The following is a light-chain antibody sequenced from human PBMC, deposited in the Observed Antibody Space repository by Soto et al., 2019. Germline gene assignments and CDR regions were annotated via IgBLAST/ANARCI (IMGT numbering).Light chain of an antibody. CDR2: KAS. V-gene: IGKV1-5*03. Sequence: DIQMTQSPSTLSASVGDRVTITCRASQSISGWLAWYQQKPGKAPKLLIFKASSLESGVPPRFSGSGSGTEFTLTISSLQPDDFATYYCQQYNSYSETFGQGTKVDIK. J-gene: IGKJ1*01. CDR3: QQYNSYSET. CDR1: QSISGW.